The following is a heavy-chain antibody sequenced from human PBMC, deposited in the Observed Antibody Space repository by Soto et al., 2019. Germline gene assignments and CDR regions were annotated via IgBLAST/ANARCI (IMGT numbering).Heavy chain of an antibody. CDR3: ARDNARPDLVYYYGMDV. CDR1: GGTFSSYA. Sequence: GASVKVSCKASGGTFSSYAISWVRQAPGQGLEWMGGIIPIFGTANYAQKFQGRVTITADESTSTAYMELSGLRSEDTAVYYCARDNARPDLVYYYGMDVWGQGTTVTVSS. J-gene: IGHJ6*02. D-gene: IGHD6-6*01. CDR2: IIPIFGTA. V-gene: IGHV1-69*13.